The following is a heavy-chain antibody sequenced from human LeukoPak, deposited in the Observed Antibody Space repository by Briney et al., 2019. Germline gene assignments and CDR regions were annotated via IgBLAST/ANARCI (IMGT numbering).Heavy chain of an antibody. CDR1: GFTFSSYS. CDR3: ARGYTGSDY. CDR2: ISSSSSTI. Sequence: GGSLRLSCAASGFTFSSYSMNWVRQAPGKGLEWVSYISSSSSTIYYADSVKGRFTISRDDAKNSLCLQMNSLRAEDTAVYYCARGYTGSDYWGQGTLVTVSS. V-gene: IGHV3-48*04. D-gene: IGHD5-12*01. J-gene: IGHJ4*02.